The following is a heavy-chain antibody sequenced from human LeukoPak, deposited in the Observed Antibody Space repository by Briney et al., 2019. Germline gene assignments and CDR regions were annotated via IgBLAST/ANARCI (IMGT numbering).Heavy chain of an antibody. V-gene: IGHV4-34*01. CDR2: INHSGST. Sequence: SETLSLTCAVYGGSFRGYYWSWIRQPPGKGLEWIGEINHSGSTNYDPSLKSRVTISVDTSKNQFSLKLSSVTAADTAVYYCARECPYYYDSSGYYGYYYYYMDVWGKGTTVTVSS. J-gene: IGHJ6*03. D-gene: IGHD3-22*01. CDR3: ARECPYYYDSSGYYGYYYYYMDV. CDR1: GGSFRGYY.